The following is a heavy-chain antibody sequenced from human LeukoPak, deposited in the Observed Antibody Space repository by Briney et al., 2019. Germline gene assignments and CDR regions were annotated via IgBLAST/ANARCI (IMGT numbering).Heavy chain of an antibody. CDR2: ISRSGATT. CDR1: KFTFHTYL. D-gene: IGHD2-21*01. CDR3: AKDPRAMGPYFSDD. V-gene: IGHV3-23*01. J-gene: IGHJ4*02. Sequence: GGSLRLSCAGSKFTFHTYLMSWVRQAPGKGLEWVSSISRSGATTDYADSVKGRFTISRDNVNKTLYLEMSSLRAEDTAVYFCAKDPRAMGPYFSDDWGQGALVTVSS.